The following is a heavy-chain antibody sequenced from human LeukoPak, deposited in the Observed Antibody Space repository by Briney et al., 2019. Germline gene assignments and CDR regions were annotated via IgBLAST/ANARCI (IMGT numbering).Heavy chain of an antibody. CDR3: ARRHNWNDEGWFDP. CDR2: IYPGDSDT. D-gene: IGHD1-1*01. Sequence: GESLKISCKGSGYSFTSYWIGWVLQMPGKGLEWMVIIYPGDSDTRYSPSFQGQVTISADKSISTAYLQWSSLKASDTAMYYCARRHNWNDEGWFDPWGQGTLVTVSS. J-gene: IGHJ5*02. V-gene: IGHV5-51*01. CDR1: GYSFTSYW.